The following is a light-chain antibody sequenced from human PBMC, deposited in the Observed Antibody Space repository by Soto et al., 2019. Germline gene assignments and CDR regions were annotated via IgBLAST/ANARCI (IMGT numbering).Light chain of an antibody. Sequence: QSALTQPRSVSGSPGQSVTISCTGSSGDVGGHDYVSWYQQHAGKAPKLMIFDVSQRPSGVPDRFSGSKSGNTASLIISGLQAEDEADYYCCSYAGTSTFVVFGGGTKVTVL. J-gene: IGLJ2*01. CDR2: DVS. CDR3: CSYAGTSTFVV. CDR1: SGDVGGHDY. V-gene: IGLV2-11*01.